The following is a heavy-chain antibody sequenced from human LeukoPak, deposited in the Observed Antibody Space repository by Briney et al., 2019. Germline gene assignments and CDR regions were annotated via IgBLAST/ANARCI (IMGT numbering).Heavy chain of an antibody. CDR3: ARVGSNPGTYYYYYMDV. CDR1: GGSISSGGYY. Sequence: SETLSLTCTVSGGSISSGGYYWSWIRQPPGKGLEWIGYIYHSGSTYYNPSLKSRVTISVDRSKNQFSLKLSSVTAADTAVYYCARVGSNPGTYYYYYMDVWGKGTTVTVSS. J-gene: IGHJ6*03. CDR2: IYHSGST. D-gene: IGHD3-10*01. V-gene: IGHV4-30-2*01.